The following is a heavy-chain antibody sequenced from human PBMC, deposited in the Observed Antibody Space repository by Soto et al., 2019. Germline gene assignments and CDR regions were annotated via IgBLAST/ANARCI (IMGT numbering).Heavy chain of an antibody. V-gene: IGHV4-59*08. Sequence: QVQLQESGPGLVKPSETLSLTCTVSGGSISSYYWSWIRQPPGKGLEWIGYIYYSGSTNYNPSLKSRVTISVDTSKNQFSLKLSYVTAADTAVYYCARHGGSLDAFDIWGQGTMVTVSS. CDR2: IYYSGST. CDR1: GGSISSYY. D-gene: IGHD3-16*01. CDR3: ARHGGSLDAFDI. J-gene: IGHJ3*02.